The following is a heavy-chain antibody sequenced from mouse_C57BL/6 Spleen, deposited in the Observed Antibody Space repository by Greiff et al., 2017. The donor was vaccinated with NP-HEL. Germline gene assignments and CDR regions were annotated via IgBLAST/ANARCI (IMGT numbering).Heavy chain of an antibody. V-gene: IGHV1-55*01. CDR2: IYPGSGST. J-gene: IGHJ3*01. CDR1: GYTFTSYW. D-gene: IGHD3-2*02. CDR3: ARKDSSGYWFAY. Sequence: QVHVKQPGAELVKPGASVKMSCKASGYTFTSYWITWVKQRPGPGLEWIGDIYPGSGSTNYNEKFKSKATLTVDTSSSTAYMQLSSLTSEDSAVYYCARKDSSGYWFAYWGQGTLVTVSA.